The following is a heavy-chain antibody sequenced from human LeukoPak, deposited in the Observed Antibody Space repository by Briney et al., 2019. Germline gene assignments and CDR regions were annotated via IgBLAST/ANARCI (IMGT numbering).Heavy chain of an antibody. J-gene: IGHJ5*02. D-gene: IGHD1-26*01. V-gene: IGHV4-34*01. CDR2: INHSGST. Sequence: PSEPLSLPCAVYGGSFSGYYWSWIRQPPGKGLEWIGEINHSGSTNYNPSLKSRVTISVDTSKNQFSLKLSSVTAADTAVYYFARGRSGSRLFDPWGQGTLVTVSS. CDR3: ARGRSGSRLFDP. CDR1: GGSFSGYY.